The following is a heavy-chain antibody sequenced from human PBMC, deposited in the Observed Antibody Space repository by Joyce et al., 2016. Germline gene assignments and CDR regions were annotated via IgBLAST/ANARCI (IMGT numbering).Heavy chain of an antibody. V-gene: IGHV3-48*01. D-gene: IGHD3-3*01. CDR1: GFTFHHFP. CDR2: ITADGGTL. CDR3: ARVSELVDF. J-gene: IGHJ4*02. Sequence: EVQLMVSGGDLVQPGESLRLSCEASGFTFHHFPVTWVRQAPGRGLEWISYITADGGTLFYADSVKGRFTVSRDNAKAFLQMNNVTAEDTAVYFCARVSELVDFWGQGSLVSVSA.